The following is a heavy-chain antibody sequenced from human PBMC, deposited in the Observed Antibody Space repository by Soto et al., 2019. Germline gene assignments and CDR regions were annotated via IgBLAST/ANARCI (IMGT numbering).Heavy chain of an antibody. D-gene: IGHD1-1*01. CDR2: INSDGARS. CDR1: GFTFTHYR. CDR3: ARAGDWNYVQDF. Sequence: EDQLVESGGGFVQPGGSLRLACAASGFTFTHYRLHWVRQPPGKGLAWVGRINSDGARSEYGDSVKGRLTISRDSAHTMVFLQMSSLTDEDSGVCFWARAGDWNYVQDFWGQGTRVTVSS. J-gene: IGHJ4*02. V-gene: IGHV3-74*03.